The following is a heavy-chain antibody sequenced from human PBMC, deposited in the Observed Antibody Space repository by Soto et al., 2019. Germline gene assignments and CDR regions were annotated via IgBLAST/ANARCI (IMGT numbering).Heavy chain of an antibody. Sequence: QVQLVQSGAEVKKPVASVKVSCRASGYTFTRYYLHWLRQAPGQGFEWIGIINPSGGSTNFAQKLQGRVTMTRDTSTSTTYMELSSLRSDDTAVYYCARDADLVGGDWFDPWGQGTLVTVSS. CDR3: ARDADLVGGDWFDP. CDR2: INPSGGST. J-gene: IGHJ5*02. V-gene: IGHV1-46*04. D-gene: IGHD2-15*01. CDR1: GYTFTRYY.